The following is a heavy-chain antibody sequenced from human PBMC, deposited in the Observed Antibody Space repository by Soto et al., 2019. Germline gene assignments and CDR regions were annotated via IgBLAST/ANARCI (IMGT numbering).Heavy chain of an antibody. D-gene: IGHD5-18*01. CDR1: GGSISSSSYY. V-gene: IGHV4-39*07. Sequence: PSETLSLTCTVSGGSISSSSYYWGWIRQPPGKGLEWIGSIYYSGSTYYNPSLKSRVTISVDTSKNQFSLKLSSVTAADTAVYYCASNSYGFRGAFDIWGQGTMVTVSS. CDR3: ASNSYGFRGAFDI. J-gene: IGHJ3*02. CDR2: IYYSGST.